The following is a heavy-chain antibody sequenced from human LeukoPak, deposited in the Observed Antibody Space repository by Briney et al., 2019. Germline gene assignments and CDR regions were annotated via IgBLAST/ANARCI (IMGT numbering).Heavy chain of an antibody. D-gene: IGHD3-10*01. CDR1: GGTFSSYA. V-gene: IGHV1-8*02. CDR2: MNPNSGNT. J-gene: IGHJ4*02. CDR3: ASVGWFGPATFDY. Sequence: ASVKVSCKASGGTFSSYAISWVRQAPGQGLEWMGWMNPNSGNTGYAQKFQGRVTMTRNTSISTAYMELSSLRSEDTAVYYCASVGWFGPATFDYWGQGTLVTVSS.